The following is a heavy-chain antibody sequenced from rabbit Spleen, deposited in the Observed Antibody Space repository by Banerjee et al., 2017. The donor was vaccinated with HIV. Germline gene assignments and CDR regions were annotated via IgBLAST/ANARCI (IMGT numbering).Heavy chain of an antibody. CDR3: ARRYGGSNTRNGDYFNL. D-gene: IGHD4-2*01. CDR1: GVSFSFNSY. V-gene: IGHV1S40*01. Sequence: QSLEESGGDLVKPGASLTLTCTASGVSFSFNSYMCWVRQAPGKGLEWIACIDTGSGTTYYANWAKGRFTISKTSSTTVTLQMTSLTAADTATYFCARRYGGSNTRNGDYFNLWGPGTLVTVS. CDR2: IDTGSGTT. J-gene: IGHJ4*01.